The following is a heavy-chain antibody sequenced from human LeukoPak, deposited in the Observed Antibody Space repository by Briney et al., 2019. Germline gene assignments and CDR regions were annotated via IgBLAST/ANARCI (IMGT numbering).Heavy chain of an antibody. CDR3: ARTYGDYFRAFDY. CDR2: INPNSGGT. CDR1: GYTFTGYY. V-gene: IGHV1-2*02. J-gene: IGHJ4*02. Sequence: ASVKVSCKASGYTFTGYYMHWVRQAPGQGLEWMGWINPNSGGTNYAQKFQGRVTMTRDTSTSTAYMELSMLRSDDTAVYYCARTYGDYFRAFDYWGQGTLVTVSS. D-gene: IGHD4-17*01.